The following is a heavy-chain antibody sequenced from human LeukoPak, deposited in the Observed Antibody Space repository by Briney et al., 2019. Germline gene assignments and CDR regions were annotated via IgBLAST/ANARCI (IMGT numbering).Heavy chain of an antibody. Sequence: GGSLRLSCAASGFTFSSYEMNWVRQAPGKGLEWASYISSSGSTIYYADSVKGRFTNSRDNAKNSLYLQMNSLRAEDTAVYYCARGRYYDILTGYYIHPAPFDYWGQGTLVTVSS. J-gene: IGHJ4*02. V-gene: IGHV3-48*03. CDR1: GFTFSSYE. CDR3: ARGRYYDILTGYYIHPAPFDY. CDR2: ISSSGSTI. D-gene: IGHD3-9*01.